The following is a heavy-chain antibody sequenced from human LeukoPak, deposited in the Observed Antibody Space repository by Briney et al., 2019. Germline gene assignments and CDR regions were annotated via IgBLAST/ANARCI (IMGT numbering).Heavy chain of an antibody. J-gene: IGHJ4*02. CDR3: ARTLGWELLRLFDY. V-gene: IGHV4-31*03. D-gene: IGHD1-26*01. CDR2: IYYSGST. CDR1: GGSISSGGYY. Sequence: SETLSLTCTVSGGSISSGGYYWSWIRQHPGKGLEWIGYIYYSGSTYYNPSLKSRVTISVDTSKNQFSLKLSSVTAADTAVYYCARTLGWELLRLFDYWGQGTLVTVSS.